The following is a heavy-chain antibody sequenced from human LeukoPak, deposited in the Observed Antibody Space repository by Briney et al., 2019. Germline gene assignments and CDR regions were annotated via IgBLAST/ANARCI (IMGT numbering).Heavy chain of an antibody. CDR3: ATGALG. J-gene: IGHJ4*02. CDR2: IRYDGSNK. V-gene: IGHV3-30*02. D-gene: IGHD7-27*01. Sequence: TGGSLRLSCEASGFTFSTYSMNWVRQAPGKGLEWVAFIRYDGSNKYYADSVKDRFTISRDNSKNTLYLQMNSLRAEDTAVYYCATGALGWGQGTLVTVSS. CDR1: GFTFSTYS.